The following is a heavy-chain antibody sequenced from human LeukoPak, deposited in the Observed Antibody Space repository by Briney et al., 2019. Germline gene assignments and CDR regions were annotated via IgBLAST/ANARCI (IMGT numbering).Heavy chain of an antibody. Sequence: GGSLRLSCAASGFPFSTYAMSWVRQAPGMRLEWVSSISDGGDSTHYADSVEGRFTISRDNAKNSLYLQMNSLRAEDTAVYYCASEIVGATKNWFDPWGQGTLVTVSS. D-gene: IGHD1-26*01. CDR3: ASEIVGATKNWFDP. CDR2: ISDGGDST. J-gene: IGHJ5*02. V-gene: IGHV3-23*01. CDR1: GFPFSTYA.